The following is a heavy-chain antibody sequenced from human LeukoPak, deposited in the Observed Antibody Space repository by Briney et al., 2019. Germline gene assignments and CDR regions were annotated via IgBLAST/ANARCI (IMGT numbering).Heavy chain of an antibody. CDR3: ARDTPFGEFFDY. J-gene: IGHJ4*02. CDR2: IYYSGST. CDR1: GGSISSGDYY. V-gene: IGHV4-30-4*01. D-gene: IGHD3-10*01. Sequence: SETLSLTCTVSGGSISSGDYYWSWIRQPPGKGLEWIGYIYYSGSTYYNPSLKRRVTISVDTSKNQFSLKLSSVTAADTAVYYCARDTPFGEFFDYWGQGTLVTVSS.